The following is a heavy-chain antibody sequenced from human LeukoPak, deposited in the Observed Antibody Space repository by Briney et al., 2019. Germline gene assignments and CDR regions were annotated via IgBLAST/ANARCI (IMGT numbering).Heavy chain of an antibody. CDR2: ISYDGSNK. CDR3: ARDSRGFDY. CDR1: GFTFSSYA. Sequence: GGSLRLSCAASGFTFSSYAMHWVRQAPGKGLEWVAVISYDGSNKYYADSVKGRFTISRDSSKNTLYLQMNSLRAEDTAVYYCARDSRGFDYWGQGTLVTVSS. J-gene: IGHJ4*02. V-gene: IGHV3-30-3*01.